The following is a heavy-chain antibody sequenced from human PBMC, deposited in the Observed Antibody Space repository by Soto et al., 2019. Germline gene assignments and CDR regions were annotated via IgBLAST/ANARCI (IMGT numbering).Heavy chain of an antibody. CDR1: GYTYTGYH. CDR3: ARGRERDSSRWSY. D-gene: IGHD3-22*01. Sequence: GASVKVSCKASGYTYTGYHMHWVRQAPGQGLEWMGWINPNSGGTNYAQKFQGRVTMTRDTSISTAYMELSRLRSDDTAVYYCARGRERDSSRWSYWGQGTLVTVSS. J-gene: IGHJ4*02. CDR2: INPNSGGT. V-gene: IGHV1-2*02.